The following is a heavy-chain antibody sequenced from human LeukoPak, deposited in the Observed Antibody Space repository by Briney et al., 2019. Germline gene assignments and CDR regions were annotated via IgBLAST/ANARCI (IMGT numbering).Heavy chain of an antibody. CDR3: ARDHNYGDYDAFDI. CDR1: GGTFSSYA. J-gene: IGHJ3*02. Sequence: ASVKVSCKTSGGTFSSYAINWVRQAPGQGLEWMGGIIPIFGPPNYAQRFQGRVTITADESTSTAYLELSSLRSEDTAVYYCARDHNYGDYDAFDIWGQGTMVTVSS. V-gene: IGHV1-69*13. D-gene: IGHD4-17*01. CDR2: IIPIFGPP.